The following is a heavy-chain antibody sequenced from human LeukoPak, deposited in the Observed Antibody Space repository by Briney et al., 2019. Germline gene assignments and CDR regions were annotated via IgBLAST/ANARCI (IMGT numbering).Heavy chain of an antibody. J-gene: IGHJ5*02. CDR2: ITKGGATV. Sequence: PGGSLRLSCAPSGFTLSNYEMNWVRLTPGKGLEWISYITKGGATVLYAESVKGRFTISRDNANSSLYLQMSSLRAEDTAVYFCARLSVSITRRFDLWSQGTLVTVSS. CDR1: GFTLSNYE. CDR3: ARLSVSITRRFDL. D-gene: IGHD3-3*01. V-gene: IGHV3-48*03.